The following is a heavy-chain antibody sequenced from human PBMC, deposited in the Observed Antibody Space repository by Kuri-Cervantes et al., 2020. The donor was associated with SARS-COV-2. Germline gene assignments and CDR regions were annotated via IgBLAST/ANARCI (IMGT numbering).Heavy chain of an antibody. CDR3: ARGPLRFLPREGGPNWFDP. Sequence: LSLTCAASGFTCSSYWMSWVRQAPGKGLEWVANIKQDGSEKYYVDSVKGRFTISRDNAKNSLYLQMNSLRAEDTAVYYCARGPLRFLPREGGPNWFDPWGQGTLVTVSS. CDR2: IKQDGSEK. J-gene: IGHJ5*02. V-gene: IGHV3-7*01. CDR1: GFTCSSYW. D-gene: IGHD3-3*01.